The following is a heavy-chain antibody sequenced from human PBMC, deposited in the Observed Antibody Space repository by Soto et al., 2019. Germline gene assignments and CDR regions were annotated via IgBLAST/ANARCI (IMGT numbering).Heavy chain of an antibody. J-gene: IGHJ6*02. V-gene: IGHV1-69*12. CDR2: IIPIFGTA. CDR3: ASHGRQLVDYYYGMDV. D-gene: IGHD6-6*01. CDR1: GGTFSSYA. Sequence: QVQLVQSGAEVKKPGSSVKVSCKASGGTFSSYAISWVRQAPGQGLEWMGGIIPIFGTANYTQKFQGRVTITADESTSTAYMELSSLRSEDTAVYYCASHGRQLVDYYYGMDVWGQGTTVTVSS.